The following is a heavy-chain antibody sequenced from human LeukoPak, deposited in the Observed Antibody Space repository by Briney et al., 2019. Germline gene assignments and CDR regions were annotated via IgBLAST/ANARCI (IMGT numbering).Heavy chain of an antibody. Sequence: SETLSLTCTVSGGSISSYYWGWIRQPPGKGLEWIGYIYYSGSTNYNPSLKSRVTISVDTSKNQFSLKLSSVTAADTAVYYCARDRCSSTSCHTNWFDPWGQGTLVTVSS. CDR3: ARDRCSSTSCHTNWFDP. J-gene: IGHJ5*02. V-gene: IGHV4-59*01. D-gene: IGHD2-2*02. CDR1: GGSISSYY. CDR2: IYYSGST.